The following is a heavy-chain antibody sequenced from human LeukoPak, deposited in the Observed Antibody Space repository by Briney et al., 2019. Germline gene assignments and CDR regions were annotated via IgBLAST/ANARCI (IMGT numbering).Heavy chain of an antibody. V-gene: IGHV4-39*07. CDR2: IYYSGST. D-gene: IGHD1-26*01. Sequence: KPSETLSLTCTVSGGSISSSSYYWGWIRQPPGKGLEWIGSIYYSGSTNYNPSLKSRVTISVDTSKNQFSLKLSSVTAADTAVYYCARGGELPTTRWFDPWGQGTLVTVSS. CDR1: GGSISSSSYY. J-gene: IGHJ5*02. CDR3: ARGGELPTTRWFDP.